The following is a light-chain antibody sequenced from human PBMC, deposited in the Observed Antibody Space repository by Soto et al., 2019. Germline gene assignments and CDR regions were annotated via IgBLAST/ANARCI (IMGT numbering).Light chain of an antibody. CDR2: EVS. CDR1: SRDVGGYDY. CDR3: TSYTGSTSPDI. Sequence: QSVLTQPAAVSVCPGQTLTISCTGTSRDVGGYDYVSWYQQDPGKAPKLMLYEVSSRAAAVSNRFSDSKSGNPASLTISGLQAEDEADYYRTSYTGSTSPDIFGTGTTVTVL. V-gene: IGLV2-14*01. J-gene: IGLJ1*01.